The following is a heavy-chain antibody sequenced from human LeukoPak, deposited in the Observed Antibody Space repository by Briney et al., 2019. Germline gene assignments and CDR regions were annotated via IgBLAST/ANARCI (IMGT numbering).Heavy chain of an antibody. CDR1: GYTFTNYG. J-gene: IGHJ6*02. Sequence: ASVKVSCKASGYTFTNYGISWVRQAPGQGLEWMGWTSAYNDNTKYAQKLQGRVTMTTDTSTSTACMELRSLRSDDTAVYYCARYSGTYHDYYYYGMDVWGQGTTVTVSS. CDR2: TSAYNDNT. CDR3: ARYSGTYHDYYYYGMDV. V-gene: IGHV1-18*01. D-gene: IGHD1-26*01.